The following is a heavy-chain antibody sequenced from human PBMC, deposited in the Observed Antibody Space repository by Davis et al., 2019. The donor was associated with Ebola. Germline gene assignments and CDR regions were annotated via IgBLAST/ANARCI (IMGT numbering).Heavy chain of an antibody. V-gene: IGHV4-61*01. CDR2: IDYSGSP. CDR3: ARGDYGGSQFDY. J-gene: IGHJ4*02. D-gene: IGHD4-17*01. Sequence: MPGGSLRLSCTVSGGSVRSGSYRWSWIRQPPGKGLEWIGNIDYSGSPNYNRSLKSRVTISVDPSKNQFSLKLTSVTAADTAVYYCARGDYGGSQFDYWGQGTLVTVSS. CDR1: GGSVRSGSYR.